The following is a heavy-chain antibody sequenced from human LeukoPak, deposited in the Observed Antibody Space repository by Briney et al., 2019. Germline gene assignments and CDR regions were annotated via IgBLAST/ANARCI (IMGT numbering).Heavy chain of an antibody. V-gene: IGHV3-7*01. Sequence: GRSLRLSCAASGFTFSSYGMHWVRQAPGKGLEWVANINTDGSETYYVDSVRGRFTISRDNAKKSLYLQMDSLSEADTAIYYCARDPAAWDYWGQGTLVTVSP. CDR1: GFTFSSYG. CDR3: ARDPAAWDY. CDR2: INTDGSET. D-gene: IGHD6-13*01. J-gene: IGHJ4*02.